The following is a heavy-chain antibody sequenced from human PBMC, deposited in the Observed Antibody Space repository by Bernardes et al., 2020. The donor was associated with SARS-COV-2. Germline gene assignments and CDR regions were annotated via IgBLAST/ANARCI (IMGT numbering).Heavy chain of an antibody. Sequence: SDTLSLTCAVYGGSFSGYYWSWLRQPPWKWLEWIGEMNHSGSTNYNPSLKSRVTISVDRSKNQFSLRLNSVTAADTAVDYCARGARISMIVVVMPQAAFDIWGQGTVVTVSS. V-gene: IGHV4-34*01. CDR1: GGSFSGYY. J-gene: IGHJ3*02. CDR2: MNHSGST. CDR3: ARGARISMIVVVMPQAAFDI. D-gene: IGHD3-22*01.